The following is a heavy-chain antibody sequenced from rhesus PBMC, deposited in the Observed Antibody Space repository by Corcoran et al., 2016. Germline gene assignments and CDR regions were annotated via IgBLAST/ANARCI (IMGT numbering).Heavy chain of an antibody. CDR1: GGSFSSYW. D-gene: IGHD6-37*01. J-gene: IGHJ4*01. CDR3: AIARSGGWSFDY. V-gene: IGHV4-80*01. Sequence: QVQLQESGPGLVKPSETLSLPCAVSGGSFSSYWWSWIRQPPGKGLEWIGEIQGNTGSTNYSPALKSRVTISKDASKHQFSLKLSSVTAADTAVFYWAIARSGGWSFDYWGQGVLVTVSS. CDR2: IQGNTGST.